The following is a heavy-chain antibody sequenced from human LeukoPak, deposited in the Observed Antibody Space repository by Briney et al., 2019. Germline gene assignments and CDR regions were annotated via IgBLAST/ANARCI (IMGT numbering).Heavy chain of an antibody. D-gene: IGHD5-12*01. V-gene: IGHV1-8*01. Sequence: ASVKVSCRASGYSNYDVNWVRQATGHGLEWMGWMNPNSGNRGYAPKFQGRVTMTRDTSMTTAYMELSRLRSEDTAVYYCATQKGYSGYLSWGQGTLVTVSS. CDR3: ATQKGYSGYLS. J-gene: IGHJ4*02. CDR2: MNPNSGNR. CDR1: GYSNYD.